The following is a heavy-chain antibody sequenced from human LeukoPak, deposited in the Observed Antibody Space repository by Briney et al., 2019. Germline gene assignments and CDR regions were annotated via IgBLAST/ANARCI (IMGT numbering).Heavy chain of an antibody. CDR3: AREPIYYYDSSGYYMNFDY. Sequence: ASVKVSCKASGYTFTGYYMHWVRQAPGQGLEWMGWINPNSGGTNYAQKFQGRVTMTRDTSISTAYMELSRLRSDDTAVYYCAREPIYYYDSSGYYMNFDYWGQGPLVTVSS. CDR2: INPNSGGT. J-gene: IGHJ4*02. V-gene: IGHV1-2*02. CDR1: GYTFTGYY. D-gene: IGHD3-22*01.